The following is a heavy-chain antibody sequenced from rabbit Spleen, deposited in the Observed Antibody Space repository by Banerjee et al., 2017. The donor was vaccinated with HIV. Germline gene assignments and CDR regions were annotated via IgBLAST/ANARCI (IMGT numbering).Heavy chain of an antibody. CDR2: INTATGKG. V-gene: IGHV1S40*01. CDR1: GFSFSSSYW. D-gene: IGHD1-1*01. Sequence: QSLEESGGDLVKPGASLTLTCKASGFSFSSSYWICWVRQAPGKGLEWIGCINTATGKGVYATWAKGRFTITRSTSLNTVTLQRTRLTAADTATYFCARDTSSSFSSYGMDLWGQGTLVTVS. CDR3: ARDTSSSFSSYGMDL. J-gene: IGHJ3*01.